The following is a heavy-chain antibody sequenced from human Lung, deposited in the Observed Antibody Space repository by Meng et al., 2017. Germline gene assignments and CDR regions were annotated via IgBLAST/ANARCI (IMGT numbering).Heavy chain of an antibody. J-gene: IGHJ4*02. CDR2: IYHSGST. V-gene: IGHV4-4*02. Sequence: VRPQESGPVLGKPSGTLSSTCPVSGGSTSSDNWWSGVRQPPGKGLEWIGEIYHSGSTNYNPSLKSRITISVDKPKNQFSLTLSSVTAADTAVYYCTKNDFYCLGYWGQGTLVTVSS. CDR1: GGSTSSDNW. CDR3: TKNDFYCLGY. D-gene: IGHD2-21*01.